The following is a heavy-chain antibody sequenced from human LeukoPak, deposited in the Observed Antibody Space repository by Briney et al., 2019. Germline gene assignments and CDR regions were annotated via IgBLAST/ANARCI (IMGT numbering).Heavy chain of an antibody. CDR2: ISRSGGST. Sequence: PGGSLRLSCAASGFTFSSYAMSWVRQAPGKGLEWVSAISRSGGSTYYADSVKGRFTISRDNSKNTLYLQMNSLRAEDTAVYYCAKCQGHGSGNPEHGMDLWGQGTTVTVSS. CDR3: AKCQGHGSGNPEHGMDL. D-gene: IGHD3-10*01. J-gene: IGHJ6*02. CDR1: GFTFSSYA. V-gene: IGHV3-23*01.